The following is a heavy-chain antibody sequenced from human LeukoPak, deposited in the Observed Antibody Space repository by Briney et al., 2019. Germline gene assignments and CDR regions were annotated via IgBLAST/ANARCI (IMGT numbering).Heavy chain of an antibody. Sequence: SVKVSCKVSGYTLTELSMHWVRQAPGKGLEWMGRIIPILGIANYAQKFQGRVTITADKSTSTAYMELSSLRSEDTAVYYCARDRGDCSGGSCYSYYYGMDAWGQGTTVTVSS. CDR1: GYTLTELS. CDR2: IIPILGIA. CDR3: ARDRGDCSGGSCYSYYYGMDA. J-gene: IGHJ6*02. V-gene: IGHV1-69*04. D-gene: IGHD2-15*01.